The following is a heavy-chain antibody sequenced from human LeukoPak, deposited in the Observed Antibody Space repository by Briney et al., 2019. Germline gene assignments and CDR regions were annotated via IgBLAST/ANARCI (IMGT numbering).Heavy chain of an antibody. D-gene: IGHD2-8*01. V-gene: IGHV4-38-2*01. Sequence: SETLSLTCAVSGYSISSGYYWGWIRQPPGKGLGWIGSIYHSGSTNYNPSLKSRVTISVDTSKNQFSLKLSSVTAADTAVYYCARGLMVYAISPWGQGTLVTVSS. CDR1: GYSISSGYY. CDR3: ARGLMVYAISP. CDR2: IYHSGST. J-gene: IGHJ5*02.